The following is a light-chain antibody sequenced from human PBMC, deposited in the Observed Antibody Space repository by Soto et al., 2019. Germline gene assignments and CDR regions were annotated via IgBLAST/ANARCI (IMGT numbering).Light chain of an antibody. CDR2: EVN. CDR1: SSDGGGYNY. J-gene: IGLJ1*01. Sequence: QSVLTQPPSASGSPGQSVAISCPGTSSDGGGYNYVSSYQQHPAKAPSLLIYEVNKRPSRVPDRFSASKPGNTASLTASGDQAEDDADYDCRLYAGSSNVFGSGSKVTGL. CDR3: RLYAGSSNV. V-gene: IGLV2-8*01.